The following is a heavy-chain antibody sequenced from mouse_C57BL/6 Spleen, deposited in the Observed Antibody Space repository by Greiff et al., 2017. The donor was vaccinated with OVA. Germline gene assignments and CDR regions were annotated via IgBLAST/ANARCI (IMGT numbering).Heavy chain of an antibody. Sequence: LQESGPELVKPGASVKISCKASGYAFSSSWMNWVKQRPGKGLEWIGRIYPGDGDTNYNGKFKGKATLTAEKSSSTAYMQLSSLTSEDSAVYFCARSSPYYYGSSPSYFDVWGTGTTVTVSS. CDR2: IYPGDGDT. J-gene: IGHJ1*03. V-gene: IGHV1-82*01. CDR1: GYAFSSSW. D-gene: IGHD1-1*01. CDR3: ARSSPYYYGSSPSYFDV.